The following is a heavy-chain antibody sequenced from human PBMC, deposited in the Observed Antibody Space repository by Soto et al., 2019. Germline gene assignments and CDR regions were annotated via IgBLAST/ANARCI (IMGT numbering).Heavy chain of an antibody. CDR3: ARFPGYHYYYYMDV. J-gene: IGHJ6*03. V-gene: IGHV1-8*01. CDR2: MNPNSGNT. CDR1: GYTFTSYD. Sequence: QVQLVQSGAEVKKPGASVKVSCKASGYTFTSYDINWVRQATGQGLEWMGWMNPNSGNTGYAQKFQGRVTMTRNTSISTAYMELSSLRSEDAAVYYCARFPGYHYYYYMDVWGKGTTVTVSS.